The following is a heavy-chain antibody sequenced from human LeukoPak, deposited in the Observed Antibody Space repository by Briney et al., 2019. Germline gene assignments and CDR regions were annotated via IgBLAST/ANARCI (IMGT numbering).Heavy chain of an antibody. CDR1: GFTFSGSA. V-gene: IGHV3-73*01. D-gene: IGHD1-26*01. CDR3: TRPETEFWGSTNYYYYMDV. J-gene: IGHJ6*03. Sequence: GGSLRLSCAASGFTFSGSAMHWVRQASGKGLEWVGRIRSKVNSYATAYAASVKGRFTISRDDSKNTAYLQMNSLKTEDTAVYYCTRPETEFWGSTNYYYYMDVWGKGPTVTVP. CDR2: IRSKVNSYAT.